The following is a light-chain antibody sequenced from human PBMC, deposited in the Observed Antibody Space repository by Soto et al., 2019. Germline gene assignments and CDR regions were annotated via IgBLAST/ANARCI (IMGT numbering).Light chain of an antibody. CDR1: NIGGKT. V-gene: IGLV3-21*02. CDR3: QSYDRSLVGLV. Sequence: SYELTQPPSVSVAPGQTARITCGGNNIGGKTVHWYQQKPGQAPVLVVYDDSDRPSGIPERFSGSKSATSASLAITGLQPDDEADYYCQSYDRSLVGLVFGAGTKLTVL. CDR2: DDS. J-gene: IGLJ3*02.